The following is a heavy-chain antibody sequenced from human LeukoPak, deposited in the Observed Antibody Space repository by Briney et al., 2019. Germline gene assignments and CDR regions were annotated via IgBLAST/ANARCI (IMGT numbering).Heavy chain of an antibody. J-gene: IGHJ4*02. V-gene: IGHV1-2*02. Sequence: GASVKVSCKASGYTFTGYYMHWVRQAPGQGLEWMGWINPNSGGTNYAQKFQGRVTMTEDTSTDTAYMELSSLRSEDTAVYYCATDRPYYYDSSGYYYFDYWGQGTLVTVSS. CDR3: ATDRPYYYDSSGYYYFDY. CDR1: GYTFTGYY. D-gene: IGHD3-22*01. CDR2: INPNSGGT.